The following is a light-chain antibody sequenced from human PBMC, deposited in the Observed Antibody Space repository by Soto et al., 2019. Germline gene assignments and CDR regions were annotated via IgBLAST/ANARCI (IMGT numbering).Light chain of an antibody. J-gene: IGKJ5*01. Sequence: DIQMTQSPSSLSASVGDRVTITCRASQSISSYLDWYHQKPGKAPKLLIYAASSLQSGVPSRFSGSGSGTDFTLTISSLPTDDLETYDCQQNYCTLVAFGPGTRLEIK. V-gene: IGKV1-39*01. CDR2: AAS. CDR1: QSISSY. CDR3: QQNYCTLVA.